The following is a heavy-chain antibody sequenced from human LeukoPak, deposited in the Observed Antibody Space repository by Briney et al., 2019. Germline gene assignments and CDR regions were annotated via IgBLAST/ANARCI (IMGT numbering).Heavy chain of an antibody. J-gene: IGHJ4*02. CDR3: ANGENYFDY. CDR2: ISSSSSYF. D-gene: IGHD4-17*01. V-gene: IGHV3-21*01. Sequence: GGSLRLSCVASGFTFNIYTMNWVRQAPGKGLEWISSISSSSSYFYYADSVKGRISISRDNAQNSLYLQMNSLRAEDTAVYYCANGENYFDYWGQGTLVTVSS. CDR1: GFTFNIYT.